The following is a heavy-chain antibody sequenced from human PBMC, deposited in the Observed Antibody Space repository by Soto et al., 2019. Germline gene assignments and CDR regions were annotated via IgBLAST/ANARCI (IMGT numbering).Heavy chain of an antibody. D-gene: IGHD3-10*01. CDR1: GYTFTGYY. CDR3: ARSIGFGEAYNYGMDV. J-gene: IGHJ6*02. Sequence: ASVKVSCKASGYTFTGYYLHWVRQAPGQEPEWMGWINPNSGGTNFAQKFQGRVTITRDTSIKTVYMELSRLRSDDTAVYYCARSIGFGEAYNYGMDVWGQGTTVTVSS. CDR2: INPNSGGT. V-gene: IGHV1-2*02.